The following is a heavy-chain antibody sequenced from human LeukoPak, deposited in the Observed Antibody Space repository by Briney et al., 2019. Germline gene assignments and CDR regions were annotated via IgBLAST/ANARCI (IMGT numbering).Heavy chain of an antibody. CDR1: GGSIDYYF. CDR2: VYYSGST. V-gene: IGHV4-59*01. D-gene: IGHD3-10*01. Sequence: PSETLSLTCSVSGGSIDYYFWDWIRQPPGKGLEWIGYVYYSGSTDYNPSLMSRVSISVDTSKNQFSLKLSSVTAADTAVYYCARDLLQGAAGNKDTVRGIPYYYYYMDVWGKGTTVTVSS. CDR3: ARDLLQGAAGNKDTVRGIPYYYYYMDV. J-gene: IGHJ6*03.